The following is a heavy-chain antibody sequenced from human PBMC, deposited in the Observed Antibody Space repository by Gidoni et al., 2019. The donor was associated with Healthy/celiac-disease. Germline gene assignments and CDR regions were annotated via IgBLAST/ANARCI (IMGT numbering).Heavy chain of an antibody. CDR3: AETDGY. CDR2: IDPGDSYT. Sequence: VQLVQSGAEVKKHGESRRISRKGSVYSCTSYWISWVRQMPGKGLEWMGRIDPGDSYTYYSPSFQGHVTISADKSISTAYLQWSSLKASDTAMYYCAETDGYWGQGTLVTVSS. V-gene: IGHV5-10-1*03. J-gene: IGHJ4*02. D-gene: IGHD1-1*01. CDR1: VYSCTSYW.